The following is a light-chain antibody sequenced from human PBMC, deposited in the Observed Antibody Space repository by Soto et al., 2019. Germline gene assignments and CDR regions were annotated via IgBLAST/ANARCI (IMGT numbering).Light chain of an antibody. CDR1: SSDVGGYTF. Sequence: QSVLTQPASVSGSPGKSITISCTGSSSDVGGYTFVSWYQHHPGKAPKVMIYEATKRPSGVSHRFSGSKSGNTASLTISGLQAEDEGEYYCCSYAGSMTWVFGGGTKVTVL. V-gene: IGLV2-23*01. J-gene: IGLJ3*02. CDR2: EAT. CDR3: CSYAGSMTWV.